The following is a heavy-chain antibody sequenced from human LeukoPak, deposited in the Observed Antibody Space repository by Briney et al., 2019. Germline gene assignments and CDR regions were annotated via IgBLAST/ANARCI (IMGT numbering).Heavy chain of an antibody. CDR1: GGSFSGYY. Sequence: PSETLSLTCAVYGGSFSGYYWSWIRQPPGKGLEWIGEINHSGSTNYNPSLKSRVTISVDTSKNQFSLKLSSVTAADTAVYYCARAGGTAMVGFDYWGQGTLVTVSS. CDR2: INHSGST. J-gene: IGHJ4*02. CDR3: ARAGGTAMVGFDY. D-gene: IGHD5-18*01. V-gene: IGHV4-34*01.